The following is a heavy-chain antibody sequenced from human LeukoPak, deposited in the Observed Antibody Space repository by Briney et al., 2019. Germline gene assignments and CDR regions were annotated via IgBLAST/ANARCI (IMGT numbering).Heavy chain of an antibody. J-gene: IGHJ4*02. CDR1: GYTFTGYY. Sequence: GASVKVSCKASGYTFTGYYMHWVRQAPGQGLEWMGWINPNSGGTNYAQKFQGRVTMTRDTSISTAYMELSRLRSDDTAVYYCVRRWYYYDSSGYYYFDYWAQGTLVTVSS. V-gene: IGHV1-2*02. CDR3: VRRWYYYDSSGYYYFDY. D-gene: IGHD3-22*01. CDR2: INPNSGGT.